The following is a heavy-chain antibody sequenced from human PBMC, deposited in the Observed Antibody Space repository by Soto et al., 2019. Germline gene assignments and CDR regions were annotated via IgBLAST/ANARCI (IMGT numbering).Heavy chain of an antibody. CDR2: INPNSGGT. V-gene: IGHV1-2*02. Sequence: AAVKVSCKASGYTFTGYYMHWVRQAPGQGLEWMVWINPNSGGTNYAQKFQGRVTMARDTSISTAYMELSRLRSDDTAVYYCARDLSGSYSDWGQGTLVTVSS. CDR1: GYTFTGYY. CDR3: ARDLSGSYSD. J-gene: IGHJ4*02. D-gene: IGHD1-26*01.